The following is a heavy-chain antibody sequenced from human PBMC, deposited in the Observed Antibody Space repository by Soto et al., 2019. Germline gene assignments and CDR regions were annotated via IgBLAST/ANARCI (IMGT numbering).Heavy chain of an antibody. CDR3: ARGWRFDP. V-gene: IGHV4-34*01. CDR2: INHSGTT. J-gene: IGHJ5*02. Sequence: GTLSLTCGVYGGSFSGYHWNWIRQSPGQGLEWIGEINHSGTTKYNPSLESRINLSVDTSKKQFSLKMFSVTAADTAIYYCARGWRFDPWGQGTQVTVSS. CDR1: GGSFSGYH. D-gene: IGHD1-1*01.